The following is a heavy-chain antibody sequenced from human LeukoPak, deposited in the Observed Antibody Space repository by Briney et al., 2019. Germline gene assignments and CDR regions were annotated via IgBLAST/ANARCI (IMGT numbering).Heavy chain of an antibody. CDR2: INSDGSST. J-gene: IGHJ4*02. Sequence: GGSLRLSCAASGFTFSSYWMHWVRQAPGKGLVWVSRINSDGSSTSYADSVKGRFTISRDNAKNTLYLQMNSLRAEDTAVYYCATSYDSGGYYLYWGQGTLVTVSS. CDR1: GFTFSSYW. CDR3: ATSYDSGGYYLY. D-gene: IGHD3-22*01. V-gene: IGHV3-74*01.